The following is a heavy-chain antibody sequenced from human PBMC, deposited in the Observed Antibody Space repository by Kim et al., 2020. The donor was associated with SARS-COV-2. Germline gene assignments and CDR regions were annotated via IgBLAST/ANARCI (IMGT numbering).Heavy chain of an antibody. Sequence: ASVKVSCKASGYTFTSYGISWVRQAPGQGLEWMGWISAYNGNTNYAQKLQGRVTMTTDTSTSTAYMELRSLRSDDTAVYYCARAGEYCSSTSCYAEYFDYWGQGTLVTVSS. V-gene: IGHV1-18*01. D-gene: IGHD2-2*01. CDR3: ARAGEYCSSTSCYAEYFDY. J-gene: IGHJ4*02. CDR2: ISAYNGNT. CDR1: GYTFTSYG.